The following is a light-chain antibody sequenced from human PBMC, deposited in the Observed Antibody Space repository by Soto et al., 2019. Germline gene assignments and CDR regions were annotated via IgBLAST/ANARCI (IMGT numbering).Light chain of an antibody. CDR1: SSDVGSYGL. Sequence: QSVLTQPATVSGSPGQSITISCTGTSSDVGSYGLVSWYIQHPGTAPKLIIYEVTRRPSGVSNRFSGSKSGNTASLTISGLQAEDEADYYCCSYAGSSIFVVFGGGTKLTVL. V-gene: IGLV2-23*02. CDR2: EVT. J-gene: IGLJ2*01. CDR3: CSYAGSSIFVV.